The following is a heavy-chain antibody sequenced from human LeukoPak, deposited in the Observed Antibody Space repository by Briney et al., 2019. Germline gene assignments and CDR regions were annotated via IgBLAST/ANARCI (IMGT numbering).Heavy chain of an antibody. V-gene: IGHV3-30*18. J-gene: IGHJ6*02. CDR3: AKSYYYDSSGYGPRGRYYDYGMDV. CDR2: ILSDGSNT. Sequence: PGGSLRLSCAASAFTFSSYGMHWVRQAPGKGLEWVAVILSDGSNTYYAGSVKGRFTISRDNSKNTLYLQMNSMRAEDTAVYYCAKSYYYDSSGYGPRGRYYDYGMDVWGQGTTVTVSS. CDR1: AFTFSSYG. D-gene: IGHD3-22*01.